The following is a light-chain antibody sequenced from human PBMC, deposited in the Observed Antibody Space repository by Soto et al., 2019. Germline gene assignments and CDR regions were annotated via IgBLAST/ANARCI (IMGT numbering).Light chain of an antibody. Sequence: EIIMTPSPPILSVSLGERDTLCGRASQRSSGNVAGYQHKPGQAPRPLSDWASTSATGFPAKFSGSGSGTEFSLTISSLQSEDFAVYYCQHYKNWPGTFGQGTKVEIK. CDR3: QHYKNWPGT. CDR2: WAS. J-gene: IGKJ1*01. CDR1: QRSSGN. V-gene: IGKV3-15*01.